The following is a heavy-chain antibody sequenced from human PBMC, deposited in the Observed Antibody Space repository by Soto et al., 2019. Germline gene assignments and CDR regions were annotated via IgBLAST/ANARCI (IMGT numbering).Heavy chain of an antibody. V-gene: IGHV3-64*01. CDR1: GFTFSSYA. CDR3: ARAYGYSSSWYYYYYYYMDV. D-gene: IGHD6-13*01. CDR2: ISSNGGST. Sequence: GGSLRLSCAASGFTFSSYAMHWVRQAPGKGLEYVSAISSNGGSTYYANSVKGRFTISRDNSKNTLYLQMGSLRAEDMAVYYCARAYGYSSSWYYYYYYYMDVWGKGTTVTVSS. J-gene: IGHJ6*03.